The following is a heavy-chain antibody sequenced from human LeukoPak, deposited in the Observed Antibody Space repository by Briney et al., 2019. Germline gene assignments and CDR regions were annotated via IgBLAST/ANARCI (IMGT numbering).Heavy chain of an antibody. Sequence: PSETLSLTCAVYGGSFSGYYWSWIRQPPGKGLEWIGEINHSGSTNYNPSLKSRVTISVDTSKNQFSLKLSSVTAADTAVYYCARGSSGYSWGSVQRYNWFDPWGQGTLVTVSS. D-gene: IGHD5-18*01. CDR3: ARGSSGYSWGSVQRYNWFDP. V-gene: IGHV4-34*01. J-gene: IGHJ5*02. CDR2: INHSGST. CDR1: GGSFSGYY.